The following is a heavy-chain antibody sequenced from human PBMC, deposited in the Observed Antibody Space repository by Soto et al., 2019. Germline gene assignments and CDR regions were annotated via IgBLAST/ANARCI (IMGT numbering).Heavy chain of an antibody. CDR3: ARDRRYSDDYYYYGMDV. J-gene: IGHJ6*02. D-gene: IGHD5-12*01. CDR2: TYYRSKWYN. V-gene: IGHV6-1*01. Sequence: PSQTLPLTCAISGDSVSSNSAAWNWIRQSPSRGLEWLGRTYYRSKWYNDYAVSVKSRITINPDTSKNQFSLQLNSVTPEDTAVYYCARDRRYSDDYYYYGMDVWGQGTTVTVSS. CDR1: GDSVSSNSAA.